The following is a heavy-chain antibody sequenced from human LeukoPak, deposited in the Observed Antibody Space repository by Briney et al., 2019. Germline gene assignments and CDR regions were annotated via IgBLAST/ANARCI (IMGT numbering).Heavy chain of an antibody. CDR3: VGGAPNWGFDY. V-gene: IGHV1-8*01. J-gene: IGHJ4*02. CDR2: MNPNSGNT. D-gene: IGHD7-27*01. CDR1: RYTFSSYD. Sequence: ASVKVSCKASRYTFSSYDINWVRQATGQGLEWMGWMNPNSGNTGYAQNFQGRVTMTRDTSISTAYMELTSLRSEDTAAYYCVGGAPNWGFDYWGQGTLVIVSS.